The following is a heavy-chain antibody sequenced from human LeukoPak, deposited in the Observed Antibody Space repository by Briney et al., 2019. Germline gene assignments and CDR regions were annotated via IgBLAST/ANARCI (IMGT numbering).Heavy chain of an antibody. CDR3: ARGGSCSSTSCYVGGVWFDP. Sequence: GASVKVSCKASGGTFSSYAISWVRQAPGQGLEWMGRIIPILGIANYAQKFQGRVTITADKSTSTAYMELSSLRSEDTAVYYCARGGSCSSTSCYVGGVWFDPWGQGTLVTVSS. J-gene: IGHJ5*02. D-gene: IGHD2-2*01. CDR2: IIPILGIA. V-gene: IGHV1-69*04. CDR1: GGTFSSYA.